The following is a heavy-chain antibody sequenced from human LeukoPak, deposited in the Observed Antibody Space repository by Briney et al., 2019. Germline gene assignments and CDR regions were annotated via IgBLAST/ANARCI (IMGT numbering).Heavy chain of an antibody. J-gene: IGHJ4*02. CDR1: GGTFSSYT. V-gene: IGHV1-69*04. Sequence: VASVKVSCKASGGTFSSYTISWVRQAPGQGLEWMGRIIPILGIANYAQKFQGRVTITADKSTSTAYMELRSLRSEDTAVYYCARDSGDGYNDYWGQGTLVTVSS. CDR2: IIPILGIA. D-gene: IGHD5-24*01. CDR3: ARDSGDGYNDY.